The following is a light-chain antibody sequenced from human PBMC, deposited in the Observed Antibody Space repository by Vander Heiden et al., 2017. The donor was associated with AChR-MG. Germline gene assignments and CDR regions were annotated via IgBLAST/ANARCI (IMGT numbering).Light chain of an antibody. CDR2: DAS. Sequence: DIQMTQSPSTLSASVGDRVTITCRASQNINRWLAWYQQKPGKAPNLLIYDASSLKSGVPSRFSGSGSATEFTLTISSLQPDDFATYYCQQYNTYRTFGQGTKVEI. CDR1: QNINRW. CDR3: QQYNTYRT. V-gene: IGKV1-5*01. J-gene: IGKJ1*01.